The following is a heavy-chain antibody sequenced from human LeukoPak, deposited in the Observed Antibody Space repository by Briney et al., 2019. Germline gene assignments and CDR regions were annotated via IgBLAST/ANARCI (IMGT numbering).Heavy chain of an antibody. CDR1: GDSISSGDYY. CDR3: AGGNQQVIIDYFDY. Sequence: PSETLSLTCTVSGDSISSGDYYWAWTRQLPGKGLELIGYIYYSGSTYYSPSLRSRLTISVDTSRNQFSLKVASVTAADTAVYFCAGGNQQVIIDYFDYWGRGTLVTVFS. V-gene: IGHV4-31*03. CDR2: IYYSGST. D-gene: IGHD3-10*01. J-gene: IGHJ4*02.